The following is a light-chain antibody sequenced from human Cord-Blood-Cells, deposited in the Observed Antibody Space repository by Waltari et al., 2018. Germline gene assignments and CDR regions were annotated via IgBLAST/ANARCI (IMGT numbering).Light chain of an antibody. J-gene: IGKJ1*01. CDR3: QQSYSTPPWT. Sequence: DIQMTQPPSSLSASVGDRVTITCRASQSSSSYLNWYQQKPGKAPKLLVYAACSLQSGVPSRFSGSGSGTDFTLTISSLQPEGFATYYCQQSYSTPPWTFGQGTKVEIK. V-gene: IGKV1-39*01. CDR2: AAC. CDR1: QSSSSY.